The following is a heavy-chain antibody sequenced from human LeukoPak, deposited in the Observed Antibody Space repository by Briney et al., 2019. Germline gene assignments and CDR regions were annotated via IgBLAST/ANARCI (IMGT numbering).Heavy chain of an antibody. V-gene: IGHV3-21*01. Sequence: GGSLRLSCAPSGFTFSSYSMNWVRQAPARGLEWVSSISSSSSYIYSAASVKGRFTIPRDNAKTSLYLKLNSLRPGDTPLYYFARGDDILTGYYENWFDPWGQGTLVTVSS. J-gene: IGHJ5*02. CDR2: ISSSSSYI. CDR3: ARGDDILTGYYENWFDP. D-gene: IGHD3-9*01. CDR1: GFTFSSYS.